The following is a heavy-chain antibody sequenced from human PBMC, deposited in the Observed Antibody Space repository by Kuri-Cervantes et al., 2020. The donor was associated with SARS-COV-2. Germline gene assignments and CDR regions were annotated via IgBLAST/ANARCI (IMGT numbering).Heavy chain of an antibody. D-gene: IGHD3-22*01. V-gene: IGHV3-30*04. Sequence: GESLKISCAASGFTFSSYAMHWVRQAPGKGLEWVAVISYDGSNKYYADSVKGRFTISRDNSKNMLYLQMNSLRAEDTALYYCAANYYYDSRGSWRGDYWGQGTLVTVSS. CDR3: AANYYYDSRGSWRGDY. J-gene: IGHJ4*02. CDR1: GFTFSSYA. CDR2: ISYDGSNK.